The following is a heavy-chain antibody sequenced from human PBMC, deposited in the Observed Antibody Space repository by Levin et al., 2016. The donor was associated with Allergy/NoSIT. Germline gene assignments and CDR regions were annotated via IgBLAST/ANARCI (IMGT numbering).Heavy chain of an antibody. CDR2: ISGSAGIT. J-gene: IGHJ6*02. CDR3: AKSYRAFGELSNGELSNGYYYGMDV. Sequence: GESLKISCAASGFMFSSYAMSWVRQAPGKGLEWVSVISGSAGITYYADSVKGRFTVSRDNSRRTLYLQINSLRAEDTALYYCAKSYRAFGELSNGELSNGYYYGMDVWGQGTTVTVSS. CDR1: GFMFSSYA. V-gene: IGHV3-23*01. D-gene: IGHD3-10*01.